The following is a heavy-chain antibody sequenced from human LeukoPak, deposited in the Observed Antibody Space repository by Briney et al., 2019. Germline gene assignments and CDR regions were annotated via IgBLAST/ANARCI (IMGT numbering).Heavy chain of an antibody. CDR2: ISYDGRNK. V-gene: IGHV3-30*04. CDR3: ASARGSSGYYPDY. J-gene: IGHJ4*02. Sequence: GGSLRLSCAASGFTFSSYAMHWVRQAPGKGLEWGAVISYDGRNKYYADSVKGRFTISRDNSKNTLYLQMNSLRAEDTAVYYCASARGSSGYYPDYWGKGTLVTVSS. D-gene: IGHD3-22*01. CDR1: GFTFSSYA.